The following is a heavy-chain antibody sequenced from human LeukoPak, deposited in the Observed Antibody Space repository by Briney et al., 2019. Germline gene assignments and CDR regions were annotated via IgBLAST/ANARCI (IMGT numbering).Heavy chain of an antibody. CDR3: ARDRGGYTYSHDY. J-gene: IGHJ4*02. Sequence: GSLRLSCAASGFTFSSYSMNWVRQAPGKGLEWIGEIYHDGSTNYNPSLKSRVTISMDESKNQLSLKLNFVTAADTAVYYCARDRGGYTYSHDYWGQGTLVTVSS. D-gene: IGHD5-18*01. V-gene: IGHV4-4*02. CDR2: IYHDGST. CDR1: GFTFSSYSM.